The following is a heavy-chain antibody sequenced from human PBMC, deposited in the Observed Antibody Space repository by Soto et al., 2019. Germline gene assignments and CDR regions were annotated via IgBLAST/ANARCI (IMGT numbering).Heavy chain of an antibody. D-gene: IGHD3-22*01. CDR3: AKDRINVYDTNGYSALRGGFDY. Sequence: EVQLLEPGGGLVQPGGSLRLSCAASGFTFFSYAMNWVRQAPGKGLEWVSVISGSGGSTYYADSVKGRFTISRDNSKNTLYVQMNSLRAEDTAVYHCAKDRINVYDTNGYSALRGGFDYWGQGTLVTVSS. V-gene: IGHV3-23*01. J-gene: IGHJ4*02. CDR2: ISGSGGST. CDR1: GFTFFSYA.